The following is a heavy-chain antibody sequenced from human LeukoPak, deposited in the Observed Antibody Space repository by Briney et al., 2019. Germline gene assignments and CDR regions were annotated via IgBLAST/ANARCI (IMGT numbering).Heavy chain of an antibody. J-gene: IGHJ6*03. D-gene: IGHD3-22*01. V-gene: IGHV1-2*02. Sequence: ASVKVSCKASGYTFTGYSMHWVRQAPGQGLEWMGWINPNSGGTKYAQKFQGRVTMTRDTSISTAYMELSRLRSDDTAVYYCARVSYYDSSGYYYYYYMDVWGKGTTVTVSS. CDR2: INPNSGGT. CDR3: ARVSYYDSSGYYYYYYMDV. CDR1: GYTFTGYS.